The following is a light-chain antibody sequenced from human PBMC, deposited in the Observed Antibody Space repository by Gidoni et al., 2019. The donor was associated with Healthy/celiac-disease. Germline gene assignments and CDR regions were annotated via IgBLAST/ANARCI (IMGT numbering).Light chain of an antibody. J-gene: IGKJ1*01. CDR2: AAS. Sequence: IQMPQSPSSLSASVGDRVTITCRASQSISSYLNWYQQKPGKAPKLLIYAASSLQSGVPARFSGRGSGTDFTLTISSLQPEDFATYYCQQSYSTLWTFGQGTKVEIK. V-gene: IGKV1-39*01. CDR3: QQSYSTLWT. CDR1: QSISSY.